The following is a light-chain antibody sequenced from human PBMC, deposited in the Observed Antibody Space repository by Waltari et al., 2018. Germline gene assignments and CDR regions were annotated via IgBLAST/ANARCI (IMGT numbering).Light chain of an antibody. CDR3: QQYYSYFT. V-gene: IGKV1-5*01. CDR1: QSIVSL. CDR2: DAS. J-gene: IGKJ4*01. Sequence: DIQMTQSPSTLSASVEDRSTITCRASQSIVSLLAWYQQKPGKAPKLLIYDASSLESGVPSRFSGSGSGTEFTLTINSLQPDDFATYSCQQYYSYFTFGGGAKVEIK.